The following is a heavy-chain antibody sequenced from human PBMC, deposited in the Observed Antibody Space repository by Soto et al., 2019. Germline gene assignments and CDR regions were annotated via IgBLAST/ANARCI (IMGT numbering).Heavy chain of an antibody. CDR3: AKDPYGDLGAEYYFDY. J-gene: IGHJ4*02. D-gene: IGHD4-17*01. CDR1: GFTFSSYG. CDR2: ISYDGSNK. Sequence: QVQLVESGGGVVQPGRSLRLSCAASGFTFSSYGMHWVRQAPGKGLEWVAVISYDGSNKYYADSVKGQFTISRDNSKNKLYLQMNSLRAEDTAVYYCAKDPYGDLGAEYYFDYWGQGTLVTVSS. V-gene: IGHV3-30*18.